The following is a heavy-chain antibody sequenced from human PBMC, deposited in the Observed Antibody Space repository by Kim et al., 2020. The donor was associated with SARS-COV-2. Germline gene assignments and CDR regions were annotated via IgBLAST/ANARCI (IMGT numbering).Heavy chain of an antibody. Sequence: SETLSLTCTVSGGSISSGGYYWSWIRQHPGKGLEWIGYIYYSGSTYYNPTLKSRVTISVDTSKNQFSLKLSSVTAADTAVYYCARVSYGYSQIAFVYLDYWGQGTLVTVSS. V-gene: IGHV4-31*03. CDR1: GGSISSGGYY. J-gene: IGHJ4*02. D-gene: IGHD5-18*01. CDR3: ARVSYGYSQIAFVYLDY. CDR2: IYYSGST.